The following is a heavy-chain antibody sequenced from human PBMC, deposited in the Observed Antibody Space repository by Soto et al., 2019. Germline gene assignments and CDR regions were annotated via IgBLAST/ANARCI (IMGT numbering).Heavy chain of an antibody. CDR1: GFTFSDAW. D-gene: IGHD2-15*01. J-gene: IGHJ5*02. Sequence: PGGSLRLSCAASGFTFSDAWMSWVRQAPGKGLDCVGRIKSKSDGGTTEYAAPVRGRFTISRDDSKNTLYLQMNSLKTEDTAVYYCTTDLWRIAVVVGSTGYFNPWGQGTPVTVYS. CDR3: TTDLWRIAVVVGSTGYFNP. V-gene: IGHV3-15*01. CDR2: IKSKSDGGTT.